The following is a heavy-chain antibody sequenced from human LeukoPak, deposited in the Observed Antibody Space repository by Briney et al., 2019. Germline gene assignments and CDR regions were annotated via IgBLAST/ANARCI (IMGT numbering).Heavy chain of an antibody. D-gene: IGHD6-19*01. V-gene: IGHV3-74*01. CDR3: ARSIAVAGGRGRFDP. CDR2: INTDGSST. J-gene: IGHJ5*02. Sequence: GGSLRLSCAASGFTFSSYWMHWVRQAPGKGLVWVSRINTDGSSTSYADSVKGRFTISRDNAKNSLYLQMNSLRAEDTAVYYCARSIAVAGGRGRFDPWGQGTLVTVSS. CDR1: GFTFSSYW.